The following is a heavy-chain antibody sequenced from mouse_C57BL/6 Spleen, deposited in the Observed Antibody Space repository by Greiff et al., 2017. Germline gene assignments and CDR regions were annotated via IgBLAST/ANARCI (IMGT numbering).Heavy chain of an antibody. V-gene: IGHV5-16*01. J-gene: IGHJ1*03. CDR2: INDDGSST. CDR1: GFTFSDYY. CDR3: SRDRYNFGSSYVWYFDV. Sequence: EVKLVESEGGLVQPGSSMKLSCTASGFTFSDYYMAWVRQVPGKGLEWVANINDDGSSTYYLDSLKSRFIISRDNAKNTLYLQMSSLKSEDTATYYGSRDRYNFGSSYVWYFDVWGTGTTVTVSS. D-gene: IGHD1-1*01.